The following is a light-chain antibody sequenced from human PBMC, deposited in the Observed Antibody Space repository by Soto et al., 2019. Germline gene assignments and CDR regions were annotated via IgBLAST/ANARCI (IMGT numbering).Light chain of an antibody. V-gene: IGLV2-8*01. CDR1: SSDVGGYNY. Sequence: QSALTQPPSASGSPGQSVTISCTGTSSDVGGYNYVSWYQQHPGKAPKLMISEVSKRPSGVPDRFSGSKSGNTASLTVSGLQAEDEADYYFSSFAGNNNLVFGGGTKLPS. CDR3: SSFAGNNNLV. J-gene: IGLJ2*01. CDR2: EVS.